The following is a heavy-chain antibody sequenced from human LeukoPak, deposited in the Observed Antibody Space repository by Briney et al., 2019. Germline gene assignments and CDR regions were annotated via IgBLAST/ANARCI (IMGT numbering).Heavy chain of an antibody. CDR1: GGSISSSNW. V-gene: IGHV4-4*02. J-gene: IGHJ4*02. D-gene: IGHD3-22*01. Sequence: SETLSLTCAVSGGSISSSNWWSWVRQPPGRGLEWIGEIYHSGSTNYNPSLKSRVTISVDKSKNQFSLKLSSVTAADTAVYYCARARSGYYYVAYWGQGTLVTVSS. CDR3: ARARSGYYYVAY. CDR2: IYHSGST.